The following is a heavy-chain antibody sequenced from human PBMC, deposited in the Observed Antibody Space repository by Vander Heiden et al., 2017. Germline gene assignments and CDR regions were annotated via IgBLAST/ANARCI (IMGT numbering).Heavy chain of an antibody. CDR3: ARALPYYYGRGTQGYTGY. J-gene: IGHJ4*02. D-gene: IGHD3-10*02. CDR2: ISAYDANT. CDR1: GYIFTNFG. V-gene: IGHV1-18*01. Sequence: QVQLVQSGAEVKKPGASVKVSCKASGYIFTNFGITWVRQAPGQGLEWMGWISAYDANTNYAQNFQGRVTMTTDTSTNTVYMDLRSLRSDDTAVYYCARALPYYYGRGTQGYTGYWGQGTLVTVSS.